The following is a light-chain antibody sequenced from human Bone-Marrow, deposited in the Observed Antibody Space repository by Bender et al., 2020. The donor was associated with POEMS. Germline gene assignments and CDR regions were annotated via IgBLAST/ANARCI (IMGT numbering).Light chain of an antibody. CDR1: SSDIGDYNY. CDR3: SSYAGKYSWV. CDR2: EVT. J-gene: IGLJ3*02. V-gene: IGLV2-8*01. Sequence: QSALTQPASVSGSPGQSITISCIGTSSDIGDYNYVSWYQQHTGKAPKLMIYEVTKRPSGVPDRFSGSKSANTASLTVSGLQAEDEADYYCSSYAGKYSWVFGGGTKLTVL.